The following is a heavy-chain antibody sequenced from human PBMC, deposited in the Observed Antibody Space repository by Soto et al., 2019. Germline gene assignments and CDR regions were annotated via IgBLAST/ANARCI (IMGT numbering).Heavy chain of an antibody. J-gene: IGHJ6*02. D-gene: IGHD6-13*01. V-gene: IGHV4-59*01. CDR1: GGSISSYY. CDR2: IYYSGST. Sequence: QVQLQESGPGLVKPSETLSLTCTVYGGSISSYYWSWIRQPPGKGLEWIGYIYYSGSTNYNPSLKSRGTISVDTSKNQFHLKLSSGPAADTVVYYCASSNIAAAGFYYYGMDVWGRGTTVTVSS. CDR3: ASSNIAAAGFYYYGMDV.